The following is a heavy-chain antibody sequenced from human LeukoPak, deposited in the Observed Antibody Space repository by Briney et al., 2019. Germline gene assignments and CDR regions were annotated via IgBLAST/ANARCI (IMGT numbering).Heavy chain of an antibody. CDR3: AREECSSTSCYMGNDAFDI. CDR1: GGSFSGYY. V-gene: IGHV4-34*01. D-gene: IGHD2-2*02. J-gene: IGHJ3*02. CDR2: INHSGST. Sequence: SETLSLTCAVYGGSFSGYYWSWIRQPPGKGLEWIGEINHSGSTNYNPSLKSRVTISVDTSKNQFSLKLSSVTAADTAAYYCAREECSSTSCYMGNDAFDIWGQGTMVTVSS.